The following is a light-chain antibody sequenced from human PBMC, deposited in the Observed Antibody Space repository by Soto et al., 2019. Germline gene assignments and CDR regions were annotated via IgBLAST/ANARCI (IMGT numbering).Light chain of an antibody. CDR2: DAS. Sequence: ELVLAQSPAPLSLSPGERATLSGRASQSVRSYLAWYQQKPGQAPRLLIYDASNRETGIPARFSGSGSGTEFTLTISSLEPEDFAVYYCQQRSNWTLTFGEGTKVDIK. CDR1: QSVRSY. V-gene: IGKV3-11*01. CDR3: QQRSNWTLT. J-gene: IGKJ4*02.